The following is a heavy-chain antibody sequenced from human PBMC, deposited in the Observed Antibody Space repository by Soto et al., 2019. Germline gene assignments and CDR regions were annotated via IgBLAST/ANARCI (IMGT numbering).Heavy chain of an antibody. CDR1: GYTFTSYG. Sequence: GASVKVSCKASGYTFTSYGISWVRQAPGQGLEWMGWINAGNGNTKYSQKFQGRVTITRDTSASTAYMELSSLRSEDTAVYYCARDSFAGRIEAAGTFHYYYYYMDVWGKGTTVTVSS. CDR3: ARDSFAGRIEAAGTFHYYYYYMDV. CDR2: INAGNGNT. J-gene: IGHJ6*03. D-gene: IGHD6-13*01. V-gene: IGHV1-3*01.